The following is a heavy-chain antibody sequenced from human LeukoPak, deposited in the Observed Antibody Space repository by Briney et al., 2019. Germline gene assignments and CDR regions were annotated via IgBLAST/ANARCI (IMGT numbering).Heavy chain of an antibody. Sequence: GGSLRLSCAASGFTFDDYAIHWVRQAPGKGLVWVSRINSDGSSTNYADSVKGRFTISRDNAKNTLYLQMNSLRAEDTAIYYCVRDLQRHYLGVAVAGRRRWFDPWGQGTLVTVSS. CDR2: INSDGSST. J-gene: IGHJ5*02. V-gene: IGHV3-74*01. CDR1: GFTFDDYA. CDR3: VRDLQRHYLGVAVAGRRRWFDP. D-gene: IGHD6-13*01.